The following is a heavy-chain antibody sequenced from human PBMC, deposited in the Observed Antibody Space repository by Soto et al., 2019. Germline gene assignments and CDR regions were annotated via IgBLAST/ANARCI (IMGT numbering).Heavy chain of an antibody. D-gene: IGHD2-2*01. CDR2: IYDGGST. CDR1: GFTVSSNY. Sequence: GGSLRLSCAASGFTVSSNYMNWVRQAPGKGLEWVSVIYDGGSTSYADSVKGRFTISRDTSTNTLYLQMNSLRAEDTAVYYCTRAGCSSATCYFTGNWFDPWGQGTLVTVSS. V-gene: IGHV3-53*01. J-gene: IGHJ5*02. CDR3: TRAGCSSATCYFTGNWFDP.